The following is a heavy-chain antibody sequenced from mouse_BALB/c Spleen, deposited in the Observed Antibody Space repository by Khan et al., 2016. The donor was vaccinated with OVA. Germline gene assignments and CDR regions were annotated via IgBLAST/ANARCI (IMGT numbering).Heavy chain of an antibody. CDR2: IYPGNGDT. J-gene: IGHJ3*01. Sequence: EVQLVESGTVLARPGASVKMSCKASGYSFTSYLIHWVKQRPGQGLEWIGYIYPGNGDTTYNQKFKDKATLTAGTSANTAFMELSSLTTEDSAVYYCARGGLWYFAYWGQGTMVTVSA. CDR3: ARGGLWYFAY. D-gene: IGHD2-1*01. CDR1: GYSFTSYL. V-gene: IGHV1-5*01.